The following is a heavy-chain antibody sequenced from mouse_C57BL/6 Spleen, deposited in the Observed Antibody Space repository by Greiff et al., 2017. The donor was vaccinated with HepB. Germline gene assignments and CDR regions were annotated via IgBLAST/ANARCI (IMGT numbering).Heavy chain of an antibody. CDR1: GYTFTSYW. J-gene: IGHJ2*01. D-gene: IGHD4-1*01. CDR2: INPSNGGT. CDR3: ARGGANWGFDY. Sequence: QVQQQQSGTELVKPGASVKLSCKASGYTFTSYWMHWVKQRPGQGLEWIGNINPSNGGTNYNEKFKSKATLTVDKSSSTAYMQLSSLTSEDSAVYYCARGGANWGFDYWGQGTTLTVSS. V-gene: IGHV1-53*01.